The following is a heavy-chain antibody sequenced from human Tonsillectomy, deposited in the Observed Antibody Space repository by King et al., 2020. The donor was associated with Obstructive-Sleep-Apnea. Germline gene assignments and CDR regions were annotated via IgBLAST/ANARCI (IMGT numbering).Heavy chain of an antibody. V-gene: IGHV5-51*01. Sequence: QLVQSGAEVKKPGESLKISCQGSGYSFDRYWIAWVRQMPGKGLEWMGIIFPGDSDTRYSPSFQGQVTISADKSTGTAYLQWSGLKASDSAMYYCARWTVATGVYFDFWGQGTLVSVFS. CDR2: IFPGDSDT. J-gene: IGHJ4*02. CDR1: GYSFDRYW. D-gene: IGHD5-12*01. CDR3: ARWTVATGVYFDF.